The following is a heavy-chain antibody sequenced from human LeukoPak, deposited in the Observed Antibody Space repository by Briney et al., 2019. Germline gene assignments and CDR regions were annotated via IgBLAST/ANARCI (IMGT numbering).Heavy chain of an antibody. D-gene: IGHD6-19*01. CDR1: GFTFSSYG. Sequence: GSLRLSCAASGFTFSSYGMHWVRQAPGKGLEWVAVISYDGSNKYYADSVKGRFTISRDNSKNTLYLQMNSLRAEDTAVYYCAKDRGIAVAGKGGLNDYWGQGTLVTVSS. CDR3: AKDRGIAVAGKGGLNDY. V-gene: IGHV3-30*18. CDR2: ISYDGSNK. J-gene: IGHJ4*02.